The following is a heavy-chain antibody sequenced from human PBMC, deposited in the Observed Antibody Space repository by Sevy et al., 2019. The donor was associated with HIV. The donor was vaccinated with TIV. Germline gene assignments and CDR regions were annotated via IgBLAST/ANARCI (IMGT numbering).Heavy chain of an antibody. V-gene: IGHV3-53*01. Sequence: GGSLRLSCAASGFTVSSNYMSWVRQAPGKGLEWVSVIYSGGSKYYADSVKGRFTISRDNSKNTLYLQMNSLRAEDTAVYYCARGGYYYDSSGYPWYFDYWGQGTLVTVSS. CDR1: GFTVSSNY. CDR2: IYSGGSK. CDR3: ARGGYYYDSSGYPWYFDY. J-gene: IGHJ4*02. D-gene: IGHD3-22*01.